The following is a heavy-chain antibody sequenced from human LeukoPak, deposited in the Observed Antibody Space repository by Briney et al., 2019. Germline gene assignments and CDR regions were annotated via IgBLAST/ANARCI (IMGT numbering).Heavy chain of an antibody. J-gene: IGHJ4*02. Sequence: RSSETLSLTCTVSGGSISSYYWSWIRPPPGKGLEWIGYIYYSGSTNYNPSLKSRVTISVDTSKNQFSLKLSSVTAADTAVYYCARDRGSYPYYFNYWGQGTLVTVSS. D-gene: IGHD1-26*01. CDR2: IYYSGST. CDR3: ARDRGSYPYYFNY. V-gene: IGHV4-59*12. CDR1: GGSISSYY.